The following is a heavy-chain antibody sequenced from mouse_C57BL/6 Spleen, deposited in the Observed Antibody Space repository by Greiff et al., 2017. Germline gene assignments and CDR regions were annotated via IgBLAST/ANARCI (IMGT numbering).Heavy chain of an antibody. J-gene: IGHJ1*03. CDR1: GYTFTDYY. CDR3: ASIYYGNPHLYFDV. V-gene: IGHV1-84*01. Sequence: QLQQSGPELVKPGASVKISCKASGYTFTDYYINWVKQRPGQGLAWIGWIYPGSGNTKYNEKFKGKATLTVDTSSSTAYMQRIRLTSEYSAVYFCASIYYGNPHLYFDVWGTGTTVTVSS. D-gene: IGHD2-1*01. CDR2: IYPGSGNT.